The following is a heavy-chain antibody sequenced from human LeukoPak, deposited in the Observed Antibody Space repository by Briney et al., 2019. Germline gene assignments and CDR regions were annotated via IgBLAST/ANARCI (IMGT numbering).Heavy chain of an antibody. V-gene: IGHV4-59*01. D-gene: IGHD2-2*01. CDR1: GGSISSYY. J-gene: IGHJ5*02. CDR3: ARDHRYCSSISCDNWFDP. Sequence: SETLSLTCTVSGGSISSYYWSWIRQPPGKGLEWIGYIYYSGSTNYNPSLKSRVTISVDTSKNQFSLKLSSVTAADTAVYYCARDHRYCSSISCDNWFDPWGQGTLVTVSS. CDR2: IYYSGST.